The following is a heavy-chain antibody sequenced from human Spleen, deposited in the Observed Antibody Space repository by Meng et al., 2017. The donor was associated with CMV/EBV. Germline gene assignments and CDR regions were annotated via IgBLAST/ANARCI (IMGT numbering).Heavy chain of an antibody. CDR1: GGSVSGYY. V-gene: IGHV4-34*01. J-gene: IGHJ5*02. CDR2: INNNGST. CDR3: ARGGVVVVPAASWFDP. D-gene: IGHD2-2*01. Sequence: YGGSVSGYYWSWIRQPPGKGLGGIGEINNNGSTNYNPSLKSRVTISIDTSKNQFSLKLSYVTAADTAVYYCARGGVVVVPAASWFDPWGQGTLVTVSS.